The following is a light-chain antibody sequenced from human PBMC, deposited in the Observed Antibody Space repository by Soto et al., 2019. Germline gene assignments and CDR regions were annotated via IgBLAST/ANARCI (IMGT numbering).Light chain of an antibody. CDR3: QQSYTTPWT. CDR2: TTS. J-gene: IGKJ1*01. V-gene: IGKV1-39*01. CDR1: QSISYY. Sequence: DIQMTQSPSSLSASVGDRVTITCRASQSISYYLNWYQQKPGRAPRLLIYTTSSLQSGVPSKFSGSASGTDFTLTIRSLQHEDFATYYCQQSYTTPWTFGHGTKVEIK.